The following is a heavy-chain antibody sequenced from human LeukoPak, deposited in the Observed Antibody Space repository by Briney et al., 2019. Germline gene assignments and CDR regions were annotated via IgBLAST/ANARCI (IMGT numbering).Heavy chain of an antibody. V-gene: IGHV4-4*07. D-gene: IGHD4-17*01. Sequence: SETLSLTCTFSGGSISSYYWSWIRQPAGKGLEWIGRIYTSGSTNYNPSLKSRVTISVDTSKNQFSLKLSSVTAADTAVYYCTATVVGGMTTVTTGGYWGQGTLVTVSS. CDR2: IYTSGST. J-gene: IGHJ4*02. CDR1: GGSISSYY. CDR3: TATVVGGMTTVTTGGY.